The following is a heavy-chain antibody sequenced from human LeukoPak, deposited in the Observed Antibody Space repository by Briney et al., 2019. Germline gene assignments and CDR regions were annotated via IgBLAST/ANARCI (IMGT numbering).Heavy chain of an antibody. CDR3: ASGLRDSSGWVDY. CDR2: IIPMLGIA. J-gene: IGHJ4*02. Sequence: SVKVSCTASGGTFSCYAISWVRQAPGQGLEWMGRIIPMLGIANYAQKFQGRVTITADKSTSTADMELSGLRSEDTAVCYCASGLRDSSGWVDYWGEGTLVTVSS. V-gene: IGHV1-69*04. CDR1: GGTFSCYA. D-gene: IGHD6-19*01.